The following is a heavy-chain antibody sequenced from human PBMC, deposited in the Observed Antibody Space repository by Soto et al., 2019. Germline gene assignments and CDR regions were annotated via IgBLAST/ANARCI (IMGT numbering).Heavy chain of an antibody. Sequence: SETLSLTWTVSVASISSGGCYWSWIRQHPGEGREWIGYIYYSGSTSYNPSLKSRVTISVDTPKNQQSVKLSSVTAADTAVYYCARDPKYDNSSYPPWFAPWGQGALVPASS. CDR3: ARDPKYDNSSYPPWFAP. CDR1: VASISSGGCY. V-gene: IGHV4-31*02. D-gene: IGHD3-22*01. J-gene: IGHJ5*02. CDR2: IYYSGST.